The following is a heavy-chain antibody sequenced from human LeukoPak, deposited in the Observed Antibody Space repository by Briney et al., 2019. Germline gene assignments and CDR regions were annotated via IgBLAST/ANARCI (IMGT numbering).Heavy chain of an antibody. CDR1: GFTFSSYA. CDR2: ISGSGGST. V-gene: IGHV3-23*01. J-gene: IGHJ4*02. CDR3: ANDYGGNSDASFDY. Sequence: GGSLRLSCAASGFTFSSYAMGWVRQAPGKGLEWVSAISGSGGSTYYADSVKGRFSISRDNSKNTLYLQMNSLRAEDTAVYYCANDYGGNSDASFDYWGQGTLVTVSS. D-gene: IGHD4-23*01.